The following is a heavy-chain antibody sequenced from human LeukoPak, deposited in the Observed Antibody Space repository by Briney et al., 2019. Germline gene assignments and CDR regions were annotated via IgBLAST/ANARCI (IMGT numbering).Heavy chain of an antibody. CDR2: FSGSAWST. CDR3: AKDPTSYDYGDNGGSDY. V-gene: IGHV3-23*01. D-gene: IGHD4-17*01. J-gene: IGHJ4*02. Sequence: HSGGSLRLSCAASGFTFTSYAMRCAPHAPGERREWVSAFSGSAWSTLYADSVKRRFTISRDSSKVMVSLHMNTLRAGDTAIYSCAKDPTSYDYGDNGGSDYWGQGTLVAVSS. CDR1: GFTFTSYA.